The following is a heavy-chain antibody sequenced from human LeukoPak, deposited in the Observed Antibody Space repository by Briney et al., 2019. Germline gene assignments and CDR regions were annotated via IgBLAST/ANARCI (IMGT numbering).Heavy chain of an antibody. D-gene: IGHD3-16*01. CDR2: IYYSGST. CDR3: ARGGPTNFDY. J-gene: IGHJ4*02. V-gene: IGHV4-59*08. Sequence: SETQSLTCTVSGGSISSYYWSWIRQPPGKGLEWIGYIYYSGSTNYNPSLKSRVTISVDTSKNQFSLKLSSVTAADTAVYYCARGGPTNFDYWGQGTLVTVSS. CDR1: GGSISSYY.